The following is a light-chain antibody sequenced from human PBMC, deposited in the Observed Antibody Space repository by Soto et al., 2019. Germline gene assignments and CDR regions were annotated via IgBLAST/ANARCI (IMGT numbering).Light chain of an antibody. CDR2: SNN. CDR3: AAWDDSLNAYV. Sequence: QSALTQPPSASGTPGRRVTISCSGSSSNIGSNTVNWYQQLPGTAPKLLIYSNNQRPSGVPNRFSGSKSGTSASLAISGLQSEDEADYYCAAWDDSLNAYVFGTGTKVTVL. V-gene: IGLV1-44*01. CDR1: SSNIGSNT. J-gene: IGLJ1*01.